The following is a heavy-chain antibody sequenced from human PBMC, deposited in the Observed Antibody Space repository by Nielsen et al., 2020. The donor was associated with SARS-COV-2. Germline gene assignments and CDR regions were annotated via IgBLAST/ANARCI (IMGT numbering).Heavy chain of an antibody. J-gene: IGHJ4*02. CDR3: ASELNYYDSSGYFY. CDR1: GFTFDDYA. D-gene: IGHD3-22*01. V-gene: IGHV3-9*01. CDR2: ISWNSGSI. Sequence: GGSLRLSCAASGFTFDDYAMHWVRQAPGKGLEWVSGISWNSGSIGYADSVKGRFTISRDNAKNSLYLQMNSLRAEDTAVYYCASELNYYDSSGYFYWGQGTLVTVSS.